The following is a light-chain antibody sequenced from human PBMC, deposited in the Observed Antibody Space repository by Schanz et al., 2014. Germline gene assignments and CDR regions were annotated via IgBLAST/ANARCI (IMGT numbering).Light chain of an antibody. J-gene: IGKJ1*01. CDR1: QSILKNSDNLNY. CDR2: WAS. V-gene: IGKV4-1*01. Sequence: DIVMTQSPDSLAVSLGERATINCKSSQSILKNSDNLNYLAWYQKRPGQPPKLLIYWASTRESGVPDRFSGSGSGTDFTLTISSLQAEDVAVYYCQQYNSWPRTFGQGTKVEIK. CDR3: QQYNSWPRT.